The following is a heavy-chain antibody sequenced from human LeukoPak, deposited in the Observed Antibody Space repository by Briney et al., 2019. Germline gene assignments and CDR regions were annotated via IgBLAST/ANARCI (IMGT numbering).Heavy chain of an antibody. J-gene: IGHJ4*02. CDR1: GYTFTSYD. CDR3: ARIAAAGNRRLNY. V-gene: IGHV1-8*01. D-gene: IGHD6-13*01. Sequence: ASVKVSCKASGYTFTSYDINWARQATGQGLEWMGWMNPNSGNTGYAQEFQGRIIVSRNTSISTAYMELSSLTSEDTAIYYCARIAAAGNRRLNYWGQGTLVTVAS. CDR2: MNPNSGNT.